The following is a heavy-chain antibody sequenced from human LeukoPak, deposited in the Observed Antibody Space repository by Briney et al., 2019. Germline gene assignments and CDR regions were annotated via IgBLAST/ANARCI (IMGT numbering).Heavy chain of an antibody. CDR3: ARDQNWNDVGSSWFDP. CDR1: GYSISSGYY. CDR2: IYHSGST. D-gene: IGHD1-1*01. J-gene: IGHJ5*02. Sequence: SETLSLTCTVSGYSISSGYYWGWIRQPPGKGLEWIGSIYHSGSTYYNPSLKSRVTISVDTSKNQFSLKLSSVTAADTAVYYCARDQNWNDVGSSWFDPWGQGTLVTVSS. V-gene: IGHV4-38-2*02.